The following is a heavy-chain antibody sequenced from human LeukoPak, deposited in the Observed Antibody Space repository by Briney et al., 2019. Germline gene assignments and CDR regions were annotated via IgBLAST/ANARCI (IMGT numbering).Heavy chain of an antibody. CDR3: ARVASWAFDI. CDR2: IKQDGSEK. D-gene: IGHD6-6*01. Sequence: GGSLRLSCAAFGFTFSSYWMSWVRQAPGKGLEWVANIKQDGSEKYYVDSVKGRFTISRDNGKNSLYLQMNSLRVEDTALYYCARVASWAFDIWGQGTMVTVSS. V-gene: IGHV3-7*01. CDR1: GFTFSSYW. J-gene: IGHJ3*02.